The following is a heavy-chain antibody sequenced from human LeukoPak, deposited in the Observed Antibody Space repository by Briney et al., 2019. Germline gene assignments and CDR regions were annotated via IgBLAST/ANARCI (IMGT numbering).Heavy chain of an antibody. Sequence: PGGSLRLSCAASGFTFSSYGMHWVRQAPGKGLEWVAFIRYDGSNKYYADSVKGRFTISRDNSKNTLYLQMNSLRAEDTAVYYCARDQRITMVRGEENYYYYYMDVWGKGTTVTISS. CDR3: ARDQRITMVRGEENYYYYYMDV. V-gene: IGHV3-30*02. CDR1: GFTFSSYG. CDR2: IRYDGSNK. D-gene: IGHD3-10*01. J-gene: IGHJ6*03.